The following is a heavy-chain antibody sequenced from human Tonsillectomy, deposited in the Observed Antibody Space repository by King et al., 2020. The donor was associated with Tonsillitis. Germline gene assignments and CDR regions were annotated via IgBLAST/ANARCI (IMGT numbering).Heavy chain of an antibody. Sequence: AMHWVRQAPGKGLEWVSGISWNSGSIGYADSVKGRFTISRDNAKNSLYLQMTSLRAEDTSLYYCSTGAIAVAATYFDYWGQGTLVTVSS. V-gene: IGHV3-9*01. D-gene: IGHD6-19*01. CDR1: A. CDR3: STGAIAVAATYFDY. CDR2: ISWNSGSI. J-gene: IGHJ4*02.